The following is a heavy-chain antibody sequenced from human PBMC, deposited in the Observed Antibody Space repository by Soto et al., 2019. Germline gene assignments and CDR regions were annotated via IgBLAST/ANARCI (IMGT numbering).Heavy chain of an antibody. CDR1: GFTFSSYA. J-gene: IGHJ6*02. CDR2: ISGSGGNA. V-gene: IGHV3-23*01. D-gene: IGHD1-26*01. Sequence: EVQLLESGGGLVQPGGSLRLSCSASGFTFSSYAMSWVRQAPGKGLEWVSSISGSGGNAYYADSVRGRFTISRDNFKNTMRLHMNSLRADDTAVYHCAIDGAGGSYPPYYYYGMDVWGQGTTVTVSS. CDR3: AIDGAGGSYPPYYYYGMDV.